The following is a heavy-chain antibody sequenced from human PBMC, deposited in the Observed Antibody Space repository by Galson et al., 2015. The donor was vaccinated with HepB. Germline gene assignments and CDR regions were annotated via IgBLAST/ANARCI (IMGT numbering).Heavy chain of an antibody. CDR3: ARDGGYGVAVTSLEGYFDY. D-gene: IGHD6-19*01. V-gene: IGHV3-30*04. CDR2: ISYDGSNK. Sequence: SLRLSCAASGFTFSSYAMHWVRRAPGKGLEWVAVISYDGSNKYYADSVKGRFTISRENSKNTLYLQMNSLRAEDTAVYYCARDGGYGVAVTSLEGYFDYWGQGTLVTVSS. J-gene: IGHJ4*02. CDR1: GFTFSSYA.